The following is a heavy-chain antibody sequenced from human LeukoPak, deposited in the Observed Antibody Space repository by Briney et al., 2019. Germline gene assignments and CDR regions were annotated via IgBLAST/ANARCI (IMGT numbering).Heavy chain of an antibody. Sequence: GGSLRLSCAASGCTISSHWMHWVRQAPGKGLVWVSRLSSDGRRTDYAASVKGRFTISRDNAKNTLFLQMNSLRPDDTAVYYCVSELEVVPTTMGAYYYFDTDVRGKGTTVTVSS. CDR1: GCTISSHW. CDR2: LSSDGRRT. CDR3: VSELEVVPTTMGAYYYFDTDV. V-gene: IGHV3-74*01. J-gene: IGHJ6*03. D-gene: IGHD2-2*01.